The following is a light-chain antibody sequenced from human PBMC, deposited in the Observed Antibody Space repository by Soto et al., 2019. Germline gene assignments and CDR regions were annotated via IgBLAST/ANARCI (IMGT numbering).Light chain of an antibody. CDR2: DVS. CDR3: CSYAGNSRV. Sequence: QSALTQPRSVSGSPGQSVTLSCTGTSSDVGGYDYVSWYQQHPDKAPKLIIYDVSRRPSGVPDRFSGSKSDNTASLTISGFQAEDDADYYCCSYAGNSRVFGTGTKVTVL. CDR1: SSDVGGYDY. V-gene: IGLV2-11*01. J-gene: IGLJ1*01.